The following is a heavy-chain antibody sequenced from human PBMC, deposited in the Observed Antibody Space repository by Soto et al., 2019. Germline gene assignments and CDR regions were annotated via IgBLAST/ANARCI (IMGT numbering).Heavy chain of an antibody. J-gene: IGHJ6*02. D-gene: IGHD3-10*01. V-gene: IGHV1-18*01. Sequence: QVHLVQSGAEVKKPGASVKVSCKASGYTFTNYDINWVRQAPGQGLEWMGWISTYTGNTNYAQKLQGRVTMTTDTSTSTAYMGRRSLRSDDTAVYYCARGYYYGSGRPTPGGMDVWGQGTTVAVSS. CDR3: ARGYYYGSGRPTPGGMDV. CDR2: ISTYTGNT. CDR1: GYTFTNYD.